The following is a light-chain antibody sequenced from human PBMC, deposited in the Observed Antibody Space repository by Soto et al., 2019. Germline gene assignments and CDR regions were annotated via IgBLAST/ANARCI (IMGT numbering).Light chain of an antibody. CDR2: YDD. Sequence: QSVLTQPPSVSEAPGQRVTISCSLSTSNIGNNAVNWYQQFPGKAPKLLIYYDDLLSSGVSDRFSGSKSGTSASLAISGLQPDDEADYYCAAWDDSLKGVVFGGGTKLTVL. V-gene: IGLV1-36*01. J-gene: IGLJ3*02. CDR1: TSNIGNNA. CDR3: AAWDDSLKGVV.